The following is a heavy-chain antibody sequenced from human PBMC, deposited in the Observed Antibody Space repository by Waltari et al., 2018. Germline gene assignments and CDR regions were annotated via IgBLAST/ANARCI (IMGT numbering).Heavy chain of an antibody. Sequence: EVQLVQSGAEVKKPGESLKISCKGSGYYFPTYWIGWVRQMPGKGLGWMGVIFPEAADTSYNPSFRRQITISADKSISTAYLQWSSLKASDTAIYYCARPRITGTAYFDSWGQGTLVTVSS. CDR2: IFPEAADT. J-gene: IGHJ4*02. CDR3: ARPRITGTAYFDS. CDR1: GYYFPTYW. V-gene: IGHV5-51*01. D-gene: IGHD1-7*01.